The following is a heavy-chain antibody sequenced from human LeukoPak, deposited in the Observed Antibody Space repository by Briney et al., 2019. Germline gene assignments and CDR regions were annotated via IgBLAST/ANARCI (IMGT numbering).Heavy chain of an antibody. J-gene: IGHJ6*03. D-gene: IGHD1-26*01. CDR1: GYSISSGYY. Sequence: SETLSLTCTVSGYSISSGYYWGWIRQPPGKGLGWIGSIYHSGSTYNNPSLKSRVTISVDTSKDQFSLKLSAVTAADTAMYYCARFKTSGTYYMDVWGKGTTVTVSS. CDR3: ARFKTSGTYYMDV. V-gene: IGHV4-38-2*02. CDR2: IYHSGST.